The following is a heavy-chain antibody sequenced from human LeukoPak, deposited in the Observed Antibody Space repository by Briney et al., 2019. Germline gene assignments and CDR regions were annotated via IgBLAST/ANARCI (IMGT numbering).Heavy chain of an antibody. CDR1: GGSISSSSYY. V-gene: IGHV4-39*01. D-gene: IGHD2-8*01. CDR3: ASPGPSSLYGGAFDI. J-gene: IGHJ3*02. Sequence: SETLSLTCTVSGGSISSSSYYWGWIRQPPGKGLEWIGSIYYSGSTYYNPSLKSRVTISVDTSKNQFSLKLSSVTAADTAVYYCASPGPSSLYGGAFDIWGQGTMVTVSS. CDR2: IYYSGST.